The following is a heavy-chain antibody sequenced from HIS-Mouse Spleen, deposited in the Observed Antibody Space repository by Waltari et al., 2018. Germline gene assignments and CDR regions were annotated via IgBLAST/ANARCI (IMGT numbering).Heavy chain of an antibody. D-gene: IGHD6-13*01. CDR3: AREIPYSSSWYDWYFDL. CDR1: GGSTSSRSYY. CDR2: IYYSGST. Sequence: QLQLQESGPGLVKPAETLSPTGTVPGGSTSSRSYYWDGIRQPPGKGLEWIGSIYYSGSTYYNPSLKSRVTISVDTSKNQFSLKLSSVTAADTAVYYCAREIPYSSSWYDWYFDLWGRGTLVTVSS. J-gene: IGHJ2*01. V-gene: IGHV4-39*07.